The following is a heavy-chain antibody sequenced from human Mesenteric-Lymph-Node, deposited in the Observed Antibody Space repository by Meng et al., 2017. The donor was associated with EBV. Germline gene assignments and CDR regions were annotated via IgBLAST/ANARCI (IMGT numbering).Heavy chain of an antibody. CDR3: ARARNGWYEDYFDY. J-gene: IGHJ4*02. V-gene: IGHV7-4-1*02. D-gene: IGHD6-19*01. Sequence: VRLVKSESELKKPGASVKLSCKASGSTLAPYAINWLRQAPGQGLEWMGWINTNTENPTYAPEFTGRFVFSLDTSVNTAYLQISTLKAEDTAMYYCARARNGWYEDYFDYWGQGTLVTVSS. CDR2: INTNTENP. CDR1: GSTLAPYA.